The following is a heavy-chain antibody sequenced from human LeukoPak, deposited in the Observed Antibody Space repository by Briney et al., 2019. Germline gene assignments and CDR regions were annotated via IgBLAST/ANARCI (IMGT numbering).Heavy chain of an antibody. CDR1: GSTVSSNY. CDR2: IYSGGST. V-gene: IGHV3-66*01. CDR3: ARDGAMATAIDY. J-gene: IGHJ4*02. D-gene: IGHD5-24*01. Sequence: GGSLRLSCAASGSTVSSNYMSWVRQAPGKGLEWVSVIYSGGSTYYADSVKGRFTISRDNSKNTLYLQMNSLRAEDTAVYYCARDGAMATAIDYWGQGTLVTVSS.